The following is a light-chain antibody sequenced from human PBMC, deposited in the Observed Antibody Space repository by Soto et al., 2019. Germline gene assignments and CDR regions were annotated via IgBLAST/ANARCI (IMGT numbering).Light chain of an antibody. V-gene: IGKV3-20*01. Sequence: EIVLTQSPGTLSLSPGESASLSCRASQSVSSSFLAWYQQKPGQAPRLLIYCASNSATGIPDRFSGSGSGTDFTLTISRLEPEDFAVYYCQHYVTSPWAFGQGTKV. J-gene: IGKJ1*01. CDR2: CAS. CDR1: QSVSSSF. CDR3: QHYVTSPWA.